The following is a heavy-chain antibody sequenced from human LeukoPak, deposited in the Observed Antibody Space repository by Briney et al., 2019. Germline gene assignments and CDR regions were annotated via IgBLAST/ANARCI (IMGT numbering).Heavy chain of an antibody. CDR2: INPTSGVT. CDR3: ARYGFSSVWQGGWHSFDI. Sequence: ASVKVSCKASGYTFTSYYVHWVRQAPGQRLEWMGIINPTSGVTNYAQNFQGRVTMTRDMSTSTVYMELSSLRAEDTAVYYCARYGFSSVWQGGWHSFDIWGLGTMVTVPS. V-gene: IGHV1-46*01. D-gene: IGHD6-25*01. J-gene: IGHJ3*02. CDR1: GYTFTSYY.